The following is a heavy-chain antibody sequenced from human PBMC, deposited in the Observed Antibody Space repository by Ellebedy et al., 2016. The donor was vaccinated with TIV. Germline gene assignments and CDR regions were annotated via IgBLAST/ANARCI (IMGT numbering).Heavy chain of an antibody. CDR2: IDWDDDK. D-gene: IGHD5-12*01. CDR3: ARIRKGSGYDYYYGMDV. V-gene: IGHV2-70*01. J-gene: IGHJ6*02. CDR1: GFSLSTSGMC. Sequence: SGPTLVKPTQTLTLTCTFSGFSLSTSGMCVSWIRQPPGKALEWLALIDWDDDKYYSTSLKTRLTISKDTSKNQVVLTMTNMDPVDTATYYCARIRKGSGYDYYYGMDVWGQGTTVTVSS.